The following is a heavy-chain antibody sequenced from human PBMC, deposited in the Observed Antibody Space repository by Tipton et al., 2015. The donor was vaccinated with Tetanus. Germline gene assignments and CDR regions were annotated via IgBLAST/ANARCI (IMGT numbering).Heavy chain of an antibody. CDR1: GGSISSYY. V-gene: IGHV4-59*08. Sequence: LSLTCTVSGGSISSYYWSWIRQPPGKGLEWIGYIYYSGSTNYNPSLKSRVTISVDTSKNQFSLKLSSVTAADTAVYYCARPHYQYWYFDLWGRGTLVTVSS. J-gene: IGHJ2*01. CDR3: ARPHYQYWYFDL. D-gene: IGHD2-2*01. CDR2: IYYSGST.